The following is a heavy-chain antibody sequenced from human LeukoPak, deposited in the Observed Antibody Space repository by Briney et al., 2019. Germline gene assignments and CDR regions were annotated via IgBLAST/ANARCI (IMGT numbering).Heavy chain of an antibody. D-gene: IGHD4-17*01. Sequence: GASVNVSCKASGYTFTSYGISWVRQAPGQGLEWMGWISAYNGNTNYAQKFQGRVTMTRDTSTSTVYMELSSLRSEDTAVYYCARSSISLFDYGDYAPFDYWGQGTLVTVSS. CDR2: ISAYNGNT. CDR3: ARSSISLFDYGDYAPFDY. V-gene: IGHV1-18*01. J-gene: IGHJ4*02. CDR1: GYTFTSYG.